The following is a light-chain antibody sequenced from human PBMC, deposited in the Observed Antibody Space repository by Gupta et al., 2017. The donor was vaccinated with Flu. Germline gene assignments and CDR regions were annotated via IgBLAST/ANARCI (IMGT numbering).Light chain of an antibody. CDR3: QQSYDTPRT. Sequence: DIQMTQSPSSLSASVGDRVTITCRASQSISGSLNWYQQKPGKAPKLLIYAASTLQGGVQSRFSGSGYGTDFALTISSLQPEEIAIYYCQQSYDTPRTFGQGTKVEI. CDR2: AAS. V-gene: IGKV1-39*01. CDR1: QSISGS. J-gene: IGKJ1*01.